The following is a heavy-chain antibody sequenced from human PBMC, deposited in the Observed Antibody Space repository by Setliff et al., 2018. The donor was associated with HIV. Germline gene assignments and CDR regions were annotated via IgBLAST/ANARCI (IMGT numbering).Heavy chain of an antibody. CDR1: GFSFDDYA. Sequence: GGSLRLSCAASGFSFDDYAMHWVRQAPGKGLEWVSGISWNSGSIGYADSVKGRFTISRDNAKNSLYLQMNSLRAEDMAVYYCARCAAGPYCRNSFDYWGRGALVTVSS. CDR3: ARCAAGPYCRNSFDY. J-gene: IGHJ4*02. D-gene: IGHD2-15*01. CDR2: ISWNSGSI. V-gene: IGHV3-9*03.